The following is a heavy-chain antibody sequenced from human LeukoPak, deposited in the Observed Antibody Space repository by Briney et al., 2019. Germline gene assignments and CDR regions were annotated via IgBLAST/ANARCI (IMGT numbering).Heavy chain of an antibody. D-gene: IGHD3-3*02. CDR3: ARDVSGFVDY. J-gene: IGHJ4*02. Sequence: SETLSLTCAVYGGSFSGYYWSWIRQPPGKGLEWIGYIYYSGSTYYNPSLKSRVTISVDTSKNQFSLKLSSVTAADTAVYYCARDVSGFVDYWGQGTLVTVSS. V-gene: IGHV4-30-4*01. CDR1: GGSFSGYY. CDR2: IYYSGST.